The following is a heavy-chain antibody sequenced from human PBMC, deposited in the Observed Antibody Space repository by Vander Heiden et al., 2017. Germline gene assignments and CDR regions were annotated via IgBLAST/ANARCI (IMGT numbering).Heavy chain of an antibody. CDR2: IYHSGST. CDR1: GYSISSGYY. V-gene: IGHV4-38-2*01. D-gene: IGHD6-19*01. Sequence: QVQLQESGPGLVKPSETLSLTCAVSGYSISSGYYWGWIRQPPGKGLEWIGSIYHSGSTYDNPSLKSRVTISVDTAKNQFSMKMSSVTAADTAVYYVASGIAVAGPDYWGQGTLVTVSS. CDR3: ASGIAVAGPDY. J-gene: IGHJ4*02.